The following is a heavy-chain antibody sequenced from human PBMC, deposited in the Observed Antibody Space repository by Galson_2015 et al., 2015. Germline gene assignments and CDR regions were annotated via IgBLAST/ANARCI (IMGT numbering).Heavy chain of an antibody. CDR3: AREDYDSSGYYVIDGEHDAFDI. D-gene: IGHD3-22*01. CDR1: GYTFTSYA. V-gene: IGHV7-4-1*02. CDR2: INTNTGNP. Sequence: SVKVSCKASGYTFTSYAMNWVRQAPGQGLEWMGWINTNTGNPTYAQGSTGRFVFSLDTSVSTAYLQISSLKAEDTAVYYCAREDYDSSGYYVIDGEHDAFDIWGQGTMVTVSS. J-gene: IGHJ3*02.